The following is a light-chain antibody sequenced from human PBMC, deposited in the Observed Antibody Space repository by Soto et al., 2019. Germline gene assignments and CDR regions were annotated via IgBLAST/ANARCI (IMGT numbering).Light chain of an antibody. CDR3: QQYNNWPIT. CDR2: GAS. Sequence: EIVMTQSPGTLYLSPGDRAPLSCRASQSVSSYLAWYQQKPGQAPRLLIYGASTRATGIPARFSGSGSGTEFTLTISSLQSEDFAVYYCQQYNNWPITFAQGTRLEIK. V-gene: IGKV3-15*01. J-gene: IGKJ5*01. CDR1: QSVSSY.